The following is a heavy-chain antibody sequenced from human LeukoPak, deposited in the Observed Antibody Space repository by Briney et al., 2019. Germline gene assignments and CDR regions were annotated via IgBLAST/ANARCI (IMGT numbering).Heavy chain of an antibody. CDR1: GFNVSSNY. CDR3: VTSTGQQFIPYDY. V-gene: IGHV3-66*02. Sequence: QTGGSLRLSCAASGFNVSSNYMTWIRQAPGKGLEWVSLIYGADAAYYAESVRSRFMISRDNLKNTLFLQMNSLRVEDTAVYYCVTSTGQQFIPYDYWGQGTHVTVSS. D-gene: IGHD6-13*01. CDR2: IYGADAA. J-gene: IGHJ4*02.